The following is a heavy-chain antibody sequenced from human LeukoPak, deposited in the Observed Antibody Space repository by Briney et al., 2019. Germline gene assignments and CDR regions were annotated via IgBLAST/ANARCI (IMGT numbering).Heavy chain of an antibody. D-gene: IGHD6-13*01. V-gene: IGHV4-59*01. CDR2: IYYSGST. CDR3: ARGPRTAAYLGY. CDR1: GGSISSYY. J-gene: IGHJ4*02. Sequence: PSETLSLTCTVSGGSISSYYWSWIRQPPGKGLEWIGYIYYSGSTNYNPSLKSRVTISVDTSKNQFSLKLSSVTAADTAVYYCARGPRTAAYLGYWGQGTLVTVSS.